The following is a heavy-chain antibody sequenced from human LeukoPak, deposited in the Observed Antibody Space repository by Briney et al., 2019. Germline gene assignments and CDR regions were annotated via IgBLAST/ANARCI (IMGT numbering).Heavy chain of an antibody. V-gene: IGHV3-23*01. D-gene: IGHD5-24*01. CDR3: AKGEMATITYYFDY. J-gene: IGHJ4*02. CDR1: GITLSNYG. CDR2: ISDSGGRT. Sequence: GGSLRLSCAVSGITLSNYGMSWVRQAPGKGLEWVAGISDSGGRTNYADSVKGRFTISRDNPKNTLYLQMNSLRAEDTAVYFCAKGEMATITYYFDYWGQGTLVTVSS.